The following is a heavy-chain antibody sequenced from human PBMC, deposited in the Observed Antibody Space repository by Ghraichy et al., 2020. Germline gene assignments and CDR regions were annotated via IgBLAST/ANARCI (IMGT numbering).Heavy chain of an antibody. J-gene: IGHJ6*02. V-gene: IGHV4-34*01. Sequence: SETLSLTGAVYGGSFSGYYWSWIRQPPGKGLEGIGEINHSGSTNYNPSLKSRVTVSEDTSMNQFSRKLRSLTAADTAVYYRARGPHNYGMDVWGQGTTVTVSS. CDR3: ARGPHNYGMDV. CDR1: GGSFSGYY. CDR2: INHSGST.